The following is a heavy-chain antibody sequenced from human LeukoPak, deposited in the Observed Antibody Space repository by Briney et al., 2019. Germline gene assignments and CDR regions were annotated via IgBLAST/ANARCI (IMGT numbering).Heavy chain of an antibody. Sequence: GGSLRLSCAASGFTFSSYEMNWVRQAPGKGLEWVSYISSSGSTIYYADSVKGRFTISRDNAKNSLYLQMNSLRAEDTAVYYCARDLSSSWGSYNNWFDPWGQGTLVTVSS. D-gene: IGHD6-13*01. CDR3: ARDLSSSWGSYNNWFDP. J-gene: IGHJ5*02. CDR1: GFTFSSYE. CDR2: ISSSGSTI. V-gene: IGHV3-48*03.